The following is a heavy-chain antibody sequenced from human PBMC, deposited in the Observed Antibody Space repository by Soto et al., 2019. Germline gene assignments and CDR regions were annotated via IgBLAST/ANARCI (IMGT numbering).Heavy chain of an antibody. Sequence: SETLSLTCTVSGGSISSYYWSWIRQPPGKGLEWIGYIYYSGSTNYNPSLKSRVAISVDTSKNQFSLTLSSVTAACTAVYYCARDGWYPFDHWGQGTLVSLSS. D-gene: IGHD6-19*01. J-gene: IGHJ4*02. CDR3: ARDGWYPFDH. CDR1: GGSISSYY. CDR2: IYYSGST. V-gene: IGHV4-59*01.